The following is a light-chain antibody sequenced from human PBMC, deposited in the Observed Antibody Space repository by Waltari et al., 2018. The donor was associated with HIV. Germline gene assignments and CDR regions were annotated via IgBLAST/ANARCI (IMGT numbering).Light chain of an antibody. J-gene: IGLJ2*01. CDR2: SNN. CDR1: SSNIGSNT. CDR3: ASWDDSLNGPV. Sequence: QSVLTQPPSASETPGQRVTISCSGSSSNIGSNTVNWYQQLPGTAPKLLIYSNNQRPSGVPDRFSVYKSGTSASLAISGLQSEDEADYYCASWDDSLNGPVFGGGTKLTVL. V-gene: IGLV1-44*01.